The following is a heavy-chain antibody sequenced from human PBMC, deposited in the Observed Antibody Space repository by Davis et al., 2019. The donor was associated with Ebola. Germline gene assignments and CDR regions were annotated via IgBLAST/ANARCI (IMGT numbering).Heavy chain of an antibody. D-gene: IGHD2-21*01. V-gene: IGHV4-61*01. J-gene: IGHJ6*03. Sequence: MPSETLSLTCTVSGASVSSGTYYWNWIRQPPGKGLEWIGYVHHSGITNFDPSLNRRITISLHTSKNQLSLEMSPVTPADTAMYYCARGLVVPVALLNHMDVWGEGTMVTVSS. CDR2: VHHSGIT. CDR3: ARGLVVPVALLNHMDV. CDR1: GASVSSGTYY.